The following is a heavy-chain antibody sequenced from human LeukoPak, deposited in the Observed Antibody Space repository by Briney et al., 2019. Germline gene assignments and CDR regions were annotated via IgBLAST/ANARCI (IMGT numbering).Heavy chain of an antibody. CDR1: GGSISSYY. CDR3: ARVRITMIVVAHAMDAFDI. Sequence: SETLSLTCTVSGGSISSYYWSWIRQPPGRGLEWIGYIYYSGSTNYNPSLKSRVTISVDTSKNQFSLKLSSVTAADTAVYYCARVRITMIVVAHAMDAFDIWGQGTVVTVSS. V-gene: IGHV4-59*01. CDR2: IYYSGST. J-gene: IGHJ3*02. D-gene: IGHD3-22*01.